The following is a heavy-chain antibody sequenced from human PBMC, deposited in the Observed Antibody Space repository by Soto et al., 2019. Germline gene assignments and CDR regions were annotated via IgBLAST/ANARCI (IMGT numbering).Heavy chain of an antibody. CDR2: IKQDGSEK. CDR1: GFTFSSNW. CDR3: ARGCVAVPYYYYYGMDV. Sequence: EVQLVESGGDLVQPGGSLRLSCAASGFTFSSNWMSWVRQAPGKGLEWVAKIKQDGSEKYYVDSVMGRFTISRDNAKNSLYLQMNSLRAEDTAVYYCARGCVAVPYYYYYGMDVWGQGTTVTVSS. J-gene: IGHJ6*01. D-gene: IGHD2-2*01. V-gene: IGHV3-7*05.